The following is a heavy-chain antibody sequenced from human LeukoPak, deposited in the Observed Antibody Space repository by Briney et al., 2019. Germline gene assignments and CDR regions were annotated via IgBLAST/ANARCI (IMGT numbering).Heavy chain of an antibody. CDR3: ARSEYSYGADAFDI. D-gene: IGHD5-18*01. CDR1: GGSISTYY. J-gene: IGHJ3*02. V-gene: IGHV4-59*01. Sequence: SETLSLTCTVSGGSISTYYWSWIRQPPGKGLEWIGYLYYNGRTNYNPSLKSRVTLSLNTSKNQFSLKLSSVTAADTAVYYCARSEYSYGADAFDIWGQGTMVTVSS. CDR2: LYYNGRT.